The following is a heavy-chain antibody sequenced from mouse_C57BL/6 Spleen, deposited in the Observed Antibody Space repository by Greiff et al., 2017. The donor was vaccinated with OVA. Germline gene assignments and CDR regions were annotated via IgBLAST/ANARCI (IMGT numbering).Heavy chain of an antibody. V-gene: IGHV1-82*01. D-gene: IGHD2-4*01. CDR2: IYPGDGDT. Sequence: VQLQQSGPELVKPGASVKISCKASGYAFSSSWMNWVKQRPGKGLEWIGRIYPGDGDTNYNGKFKGKATLTADKSSSTAYMQLSSLTSEDSAVYFCARPLIYYEYDGGFAYWGQGPLVTVSA. J-gene: IGHJ3*01. CDR3: ARPLIYYEYDGGFAY. CDR1: GYAFSSSW.